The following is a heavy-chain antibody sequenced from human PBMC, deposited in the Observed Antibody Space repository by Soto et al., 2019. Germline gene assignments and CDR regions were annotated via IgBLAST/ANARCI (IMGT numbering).Heavy chain of an antibody. CDR3: ARDDSGRGWFDP. J-gene: IGHJ5*02. CDR2: IIPIFGTT. V-gene: IGHV1-69*01. D-gene: IGHD5-12*01. Sequence: QVQLVQSGAEVKKPGSSVKVSCKASGGTFSSYAISWVRQAPGQGLEWMGGIIPIFGTTNSAQKFQGRVTITADESTSTAYMELSSLRSEDTAVYYCARDDSGRGWFDPWGQGTLVTVSS. CDR1: GGTFSSYA.